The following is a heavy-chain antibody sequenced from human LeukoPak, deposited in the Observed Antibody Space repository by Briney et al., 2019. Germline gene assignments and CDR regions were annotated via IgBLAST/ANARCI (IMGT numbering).Heavy chain of an antibody. CDR3: ARRPSSSSWSPNFDY. J-gene: IGHJ4*02. V-gene: IGHV5-51*01. D-gene: IGHD6-13*01. CDR1: GYTFTNYW. CDR2: INPADSDT. Sequence: GESLKISCKGSGYTFTNYWIGWVRQMSGKGLEWMGIINPADSDTTYSPSFQGQVTLSADKSISTAYLQWSSLKASDTAMYYCARRPSSSSWSPNFDYWGQGTLVTVSS.